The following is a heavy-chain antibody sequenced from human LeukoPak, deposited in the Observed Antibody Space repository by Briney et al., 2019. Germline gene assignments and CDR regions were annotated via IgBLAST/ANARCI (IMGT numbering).Heavy chain of an antibody. D-gene: IGHD7-27*01. CDR3: ARGGPTGALDY. Sequence: PGGSLRLSCAVSGFTFSSYWMHWVRQAPGKGLAWVSRINSDGSSTTYADSVKGRFTMSRDNAKNTLYLQMNTLRAEDTAVYYFARGGPTGALDYWGQGTLVTVSS. CDR2: INSDGSST. V-gene: IGHV3-74*01. J-gene: IGHJ4*02. CDR1: GFTFSSYW.